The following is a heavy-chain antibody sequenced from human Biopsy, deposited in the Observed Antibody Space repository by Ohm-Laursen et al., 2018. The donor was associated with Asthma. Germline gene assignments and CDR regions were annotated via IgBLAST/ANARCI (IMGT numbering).Heavy chain of an antibody. Sequence: GTLSLTCTVSGGSVSSGSHYWSWIRHPPGKGLEWIGYISYSGSTNYNPSLKSRVTISVDTSKNQFSLKLSSVTAADTAVYYCARDFVDSAMDYFDYWGQGTLVTVSS. CDR1: GGSVSSGSHY. CDR2: ISYSGST. D-gene: IGHD5-18*01. V-gene: IGHV4-61*01. CDR3: ARDFVDSAMDYFDY. J-gene: IGHJ4*02.